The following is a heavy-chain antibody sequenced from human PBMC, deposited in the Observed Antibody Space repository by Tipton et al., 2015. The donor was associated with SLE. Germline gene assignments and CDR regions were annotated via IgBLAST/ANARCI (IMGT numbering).Heavy chain of an antibody. Sequence: TLSLTCAVYGGXFSDHYWSXXXQSPGKGLEWIGEINHSGSTNYNPSLKSRVTTSVDTSKNQFSLKLSSVTAADTAVYYCASAGVRFLEWLFRRGAFDIWGQGTMVTVSS. V-gene: IGHV4-34*01. CDR1: GGXFSDHY. D-gene: IGHD3-3*01. CDR3: ASAGVRFLEWLFRRGAFDI. J-gene: IGHJ3*02. CDR2: INHSGST.